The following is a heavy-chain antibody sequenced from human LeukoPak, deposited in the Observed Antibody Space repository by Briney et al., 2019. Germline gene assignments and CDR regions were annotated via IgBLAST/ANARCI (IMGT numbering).Heavy chain of an antibody. J-gene: IGHJ5*02. D-gene: IGHD2-2*01. V-gene: IGHV4-59*12. Sequence: SETLSLTCAVSGGSISSYFWCWSCHRPRQGLEWIWYIYYSGRTSYNPSLERRATISVDESKHQYPLNWSFVTAADTAVYYCARGLGYCSSTSCPEGNWFDPWGQGTLVTVSS. CDR3: ARGLGYCSSTSCPEGNWFDP. CDR1: GGSISSYF. CDR2: IYYSGRT.